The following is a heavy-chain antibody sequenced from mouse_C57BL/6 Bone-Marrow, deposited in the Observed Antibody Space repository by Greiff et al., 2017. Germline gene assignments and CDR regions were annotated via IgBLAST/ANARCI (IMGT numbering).Heavy chain of an antibody. Sequence: QVQLQQSGPGLVQPSQSLSITCTVSGFSLTSYGVHWVSQSPGKGLEWLGVIWSGGSTDYNAAFISRLSISKDNSKSQVFFKMNSLQADDTAIYYCARSYYDYDGVAYWGQGTLVTVSA. V-gene: IGHV2-2*01. D-gene: IGHD2-4*01. CDR1: GFSLTSYG. CDR3: ARSYYDYDGVAY. CDR2: IWSGGST. J-gene: IGHJ3*01.